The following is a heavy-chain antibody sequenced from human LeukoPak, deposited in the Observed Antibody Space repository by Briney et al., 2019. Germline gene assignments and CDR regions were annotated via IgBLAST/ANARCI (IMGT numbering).Heavy chain of an antibody. V-gene: IGHV3-30*02. CDR3: ARAYSETYGLGYYYMDV. D-gene: IGHD1-26*01. CDR2: IRYDGSNK. CDR1: GFTFSSYG. Sequence: GGSLRPSCAASGFTFSSYGMHWVRQAPGRGLEWVAFIRYDGSNKYYADSVKGRFTISRDNSKNTLYLQMNSLRAEDTAVYYCARAYSETYGLGYYYMDVWGKGTTVTISS. J-gene: IGHJ6*03.